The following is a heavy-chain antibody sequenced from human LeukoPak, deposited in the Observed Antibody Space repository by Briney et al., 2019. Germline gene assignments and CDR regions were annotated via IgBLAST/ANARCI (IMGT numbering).Heavy chain of an antibody. J-gene: IGHJ6*03. CDR3: ARQRYYYYYMDV. V-gene: IGHV3-48*03. CDR1: GFTFSSYE. Sequence: SGGSLRLSCAASGFTFSSYEMNWVRQAPGKGLEWVSYISSSGSTIYYADSVKGRFTISRDNAKNSLYLQMNSLRVEDTAVYYCARQRYYYYYMDVWGKGTTVTISS. CDR2: ISSSGSTI.